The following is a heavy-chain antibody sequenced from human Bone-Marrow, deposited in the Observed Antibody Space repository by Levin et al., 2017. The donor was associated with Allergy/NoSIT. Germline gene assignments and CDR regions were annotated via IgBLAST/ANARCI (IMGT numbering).Heavy chain of an antibody. CDR2: SSAYNGRT. CDR3: ARENYDTSGQRLHVDS. Sequence: AGGSLRLSCKASGYTFSNYVISWVRQVPGQGLEWMGWSSAYNGRTKYVQNFEDRVNMTTDRSTSTAYMELRSLGSGDTAVYYCARENYDTSGQRLHVDSWGQGTLVTVSS. D-gene: IGHD3-22*01. CDR1: GYTFSNYV. J-gene: IGHJ4*02. V-gene: IGHV1-18*01.